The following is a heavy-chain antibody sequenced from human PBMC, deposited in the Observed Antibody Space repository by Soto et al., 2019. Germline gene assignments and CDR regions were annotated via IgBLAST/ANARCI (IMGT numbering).Heavy chain of an antibody. V-gene: IGHV3-66*01. J-gene: IGHJ3*02. D-gene: IGHD2-15*01. Sequence: GGSQTLSCGASGFTVSSNYMSWVRQAPGKGLEWVSVIYSGGSTYYADSVKGRFTISRDNSKNTLYLQMNSLRAEDTAVYYCARDGLVEMNDAFDIWGQGTMVT. CDR1: GFTVSSNY. CDR3: ARDGLVEMNDAFDI. CDR2: IYSGGST.